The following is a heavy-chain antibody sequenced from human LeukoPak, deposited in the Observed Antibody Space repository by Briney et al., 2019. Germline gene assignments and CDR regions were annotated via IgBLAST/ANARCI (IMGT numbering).Heavy chain of an antibody. CDR2: IKQDGSEK. J-gene: IGHJ4*02. V-gene: IGHV3-7*01. Sequence: GGSLRLSCAASGFTFSNAWMSWVRQAPGKGLEWVANIKQDGSEKYYVDSVKGRFTISRDNAKNSLYLQMNSLRAEDTAVYYCARDRNSGYGIDYWGQGTLVTVSS. D-gene: IGHD5-12*01. CDR1: GFTFSNAW. CDR3: ARDRNSGYGIDY.